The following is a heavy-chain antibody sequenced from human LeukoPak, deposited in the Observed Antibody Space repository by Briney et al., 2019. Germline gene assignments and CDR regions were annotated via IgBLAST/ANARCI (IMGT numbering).Heavy chain of an antibody. CDR3: ARVSWFPGTSYYYMDV. D-gene: IGHD1-1*01. J-gene: IGHJ6*03. Sequence: SETLSLTCTVSGGSISSYYWSWIRQPPGKGLVWIGYIHYSGSTNYNPSLKSRVTISVDTSKNQFSLKLSSVTAADTAVYYCARVSWFPGTSYYYMDVWGKGTTVTVSS. CDR1: GGSISSYY. V-gene: IGHV4-59*01. CDR2: IHYSGST.